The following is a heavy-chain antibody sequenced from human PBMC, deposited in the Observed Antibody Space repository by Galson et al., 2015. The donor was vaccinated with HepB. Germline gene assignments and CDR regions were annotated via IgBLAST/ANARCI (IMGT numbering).Heavy chain of an antibody. D-gene: IGHD2-15*01. J-gene: IGHJ6*02. V-gene: IGHV1-69*13. CDR3: ARDHCSGGSGYSKGDGMDV. CDR1: GGTFSSYA. CDR2: IIPIFGIA. Sequence: SVKVSCKASGGTFSSYAISWVRQAPGQGLEWMGGIIPIFGIANYAQKFQGRVTITADESTSTAYMELSSLRSEDTAVYYCARDHCSGGSGYSKGDGMDVWGQGTTVTVSS.